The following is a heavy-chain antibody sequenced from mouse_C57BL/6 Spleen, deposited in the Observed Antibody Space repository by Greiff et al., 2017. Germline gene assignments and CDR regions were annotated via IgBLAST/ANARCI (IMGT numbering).Heavy chain of an antibody. CDR1: GFTFSDYY. V-gene: IGHV5-16*01. Sequence: EVKLVESEGGLVQPGSSMKLSCTASGFTFSDYYMAWVRQVPEKGLEWVANINYDGSSTYYLDSLKSRFIISRDNAKNILYLQMSSLKSEDTATYYCARSPIYYDYDGGGFDYWGQGTTLTVSS. CDR2: INYDGSST. J-gene: IGHJ2*01. D-gene: IGHD2-4*01. CDR3: ARSPIYYDYDGGGFDY.